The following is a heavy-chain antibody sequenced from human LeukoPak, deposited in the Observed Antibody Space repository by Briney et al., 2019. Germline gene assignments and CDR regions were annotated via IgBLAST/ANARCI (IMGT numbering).Heavy chain of an antibody. J-gene: IGHJ4*02. V-gene: IGHV4-34*01. CDR2: INHSGST. Sequence: KPSETLSLTCAVYGGSFSGYYWSWIRQPPGKGLEWIGEINHSGSTNYNPSLKSRVTISVDTSKNQFSLKLSSVTAADTAVYYCARDRAAHGTGWLQPFDYWGQGTLVTVSS. CDR1: GGSFSGYY. CDR3: ARDRAAHGTGWLQPFDY. D-gene: IGHD5-18*01.